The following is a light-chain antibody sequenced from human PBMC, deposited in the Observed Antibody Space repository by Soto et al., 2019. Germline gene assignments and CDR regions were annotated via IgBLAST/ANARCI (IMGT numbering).Light chain of an antibody. CDR3: HSNNNPQEV. CDR2: ENN. Sequence: NFMLTQPHSVSESPGKTVTISCTGSSGSIASNYVQWYQQRPGSAPTTVICENNQRPSGVPDRFSGSIDSSSNSASLTISRMKKWQEADYCCHSNNNPQEVSGGGTMRTVL. J-gene: IGLJ3*02. V-gene: IGLV6-57*02. CDR1: SGSIASNY.